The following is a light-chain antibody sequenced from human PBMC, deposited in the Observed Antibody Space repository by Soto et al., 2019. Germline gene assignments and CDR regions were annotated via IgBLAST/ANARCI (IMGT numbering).Light chain of an antibody. J-gene: IGKJ1*01. CDR2: GAS. V-gene: IGKV3-15*01. CDR3: QQYDNWHRT. Sequence: EIVMTQSPTTLSVSPGERGTLSCRASQDISSNLAWYQQKPGQTPRLLIHGASTRATGIPARFSGSGSGTRFTLTIASLQYEDFEVYYCQQYDNWHRTLGQGTKVDIK. CDR1: QDISSN.